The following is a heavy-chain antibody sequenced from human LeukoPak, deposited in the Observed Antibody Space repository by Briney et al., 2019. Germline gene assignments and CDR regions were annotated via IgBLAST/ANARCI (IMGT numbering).Heavy chain of an antibody. Sequence: GASVKVSCKASGYTFTSYYMHWVRQAPGQGLEWLGWINPAIGGTKYAQKFQDRITMTRDPSISTAYIDLSSLTSDDTAVYFCARGSYNTGGAYDVWGQGTLVTVSS. CDR3: ARGSYNTGGAYDV. D-gene: IGHD2-8*02. J-gene: IGHJ4*02. V-gene: IGHV1-2*02. CDR2: INPAIGGT. CDR1: GYTFTSYY.